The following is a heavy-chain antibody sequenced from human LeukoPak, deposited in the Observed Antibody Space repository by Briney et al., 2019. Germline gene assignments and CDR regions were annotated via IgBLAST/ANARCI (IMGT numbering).Heavy chain of an antibody. V-gene: IGHV3-23*01. CDR1: GFTFSNYA. J-gene: IGHJ4*02. CDR2: ISGSGST. CDR3: ANHFACGSTSCPPFDS. Sequence: GGSLRLSCAASGFTFSNYAMSWVRQAPGKGLEWVSAISGSGSTYYADSVKGRFTISRDNSKNTPYLQMNSLRAEDTAVYYCANHFACGSTSCPPFDSWGQGTLVTVSS. D-gene: IGHD2-2*01.